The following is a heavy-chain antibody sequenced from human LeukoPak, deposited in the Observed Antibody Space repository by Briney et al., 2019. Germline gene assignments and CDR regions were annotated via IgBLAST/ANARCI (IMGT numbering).Heavy chain of an antibody. CDR2: ISSSSSYI. CDR1: GFTFSSYS. V-gene: IGHV3-21*01. D-gene: IGHD1-1*01. Sequence: GGSLRLSCAASGFTFSSYSMNWVRQAPGKGLEWVSSISSSSSYIYYADSVKARFTISRDNAKNSLYLQMNSLRAEDTAVYYCARAFLRSRTIHWFDPWGQGTLVTVSS. CDR3: ARAFLRSRTIHWFDP. J-gene: IGHJ5*02.